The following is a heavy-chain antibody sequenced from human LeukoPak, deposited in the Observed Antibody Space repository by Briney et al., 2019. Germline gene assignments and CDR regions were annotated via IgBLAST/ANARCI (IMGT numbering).Heavy chain of an antibody. D-gene: IGHD1-7*01. J-gene: IGHJ4*02. CDR2: IYTSGST. V-gene: IGHV4-59*10. CDR3: ARELLYYFDY. CDR1: GGSFSGYY. Sequence: SETLSLTCAVYGGSFSGYYWSWIRQPPGKGLEWIGRIYTSGSTNYNPSLKSRVTMSVDTSKNQFSLKLSSVTAADTAVYYCARELLYYFDYWGQGTLVTVSS.